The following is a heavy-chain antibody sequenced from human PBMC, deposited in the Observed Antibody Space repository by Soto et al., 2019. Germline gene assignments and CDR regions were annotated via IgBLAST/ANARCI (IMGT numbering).Heavy chain of an antibody. CDR1: GGSFSGYY. CDR3: ASGRYYDILTGSNWFDP. Sequence: SETLSLTCAVYGGSFSGYYWSWIRQPPGKGLEWIGEINHSGSTNYNPSLKSRVTISVDTSKNQFSLKLSSVTAADTAVYYCASGRYYDILTGSNWFDPWGQGTLVTVSS. V-gene: IGHV4-34*01. D-gene: IGHD3-9*01. CDR2: INHSGST. J-gene: IGHJ5*02.